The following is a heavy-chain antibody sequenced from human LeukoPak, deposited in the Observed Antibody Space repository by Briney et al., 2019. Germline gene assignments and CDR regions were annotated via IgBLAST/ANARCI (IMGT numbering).Heavy chain of an antibody. CDR1: GFTFSSYA. CDR3: ARPLEDYYGSGSYLNRAFDI. Sequence: PGGSLRLSCAASGFTFSSYAMSWVRQAPGKGLEWLSSFSGSGGSTYYADSVKGRFTISRDNSKNTLYLQMNSLRAEDTAVYYCARPLEDYYGSGSYLNRAFDIWGQGTMVTVSS. V-gene: IGHV3-23*01. CDR2: FSGSGGST. D-gene: IGHD3-10*01. J-gene: IGHJ3*02.